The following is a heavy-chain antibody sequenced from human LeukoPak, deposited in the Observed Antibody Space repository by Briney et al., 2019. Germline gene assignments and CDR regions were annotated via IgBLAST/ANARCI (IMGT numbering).Heavy chain of an antibody. CDR3: ARDRGSGYYYS. Sequence: SETLSLTCTVSGGSISSYYWSWIRQPPGKGLEWIGYIYYSGSTNYNPSLKRRVTISVDTSKCQFSLKLSSVTAADTAVYYCARDRGSGYYYSWGQGTLVTVSS. CDR1: GGSISSYY. J-gene: IGHJ4*02. CDR2: IYYSGST. D-gene: IGHD3-22*01. V-gene: IGHV4-59*01.